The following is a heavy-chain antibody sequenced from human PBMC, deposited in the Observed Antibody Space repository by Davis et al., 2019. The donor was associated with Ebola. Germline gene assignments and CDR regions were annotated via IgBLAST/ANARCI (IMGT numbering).Heavy chain of an antibody. CDR2: MNPNSGNT. V-gene: IGHV1-8*01. J-gene: IGHJ6*02. D-gene: IGHD3-3*01. CDR1: GYTFTSYD. Sequence: ASVKVSCKASGYTFTSYDINWVRQATGQGLEWMGWMNPNSGNTGYAQKFQGRVTMTRNTSIITAYMELSSLRSEDTAVYYCASLVLRFLEWSVDYGMDVWGQGTTVTVSS. CDR3: ASLVLRFLEWSVDYGMDV.